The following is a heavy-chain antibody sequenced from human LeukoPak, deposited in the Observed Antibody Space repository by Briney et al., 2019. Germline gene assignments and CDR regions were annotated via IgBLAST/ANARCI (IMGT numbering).Heavy chain of an antibody. CDR1: GFTFSDYE. CDR2: ISGSSSSI. Sequence: GGSLRLSCAASGFTFSDYEMNWVRQAPGKGLEWVSYISGSSSSIYYADSVKGRFTISRDNAKNSLYLQMNSLRAEDTAVYYCASRNQYCGGDCFWAFDIWGRGTMVTVSS. J-gene: IGHJ3*02. D-gene: IGHD2-21*02. CDR3: ASRNQYCGGDCFWAFDI. V-gene: IGHV3-48*03.